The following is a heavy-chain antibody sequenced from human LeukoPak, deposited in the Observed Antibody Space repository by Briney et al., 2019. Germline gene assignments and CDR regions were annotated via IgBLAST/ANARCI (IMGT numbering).Heavy chain of an antibody. D-gene: IGHD6-13*01. Sequence: GGSLRLPCVASGLTVSNNCMSWVRQAPGKGLEWVSVIYSDGSTYYSDSVRGRFTISRDNSKNTLYLQMNSLRAEDTAVYYCATYSSSWENFDYWGQGTLVTVSS. CDR3: ATYSSSWENFDY. CDR2: IYSDGST. J-gene: IGHJ4*02. V-gene: IGHV3-53*01. CDR1: GLTVSNNC.